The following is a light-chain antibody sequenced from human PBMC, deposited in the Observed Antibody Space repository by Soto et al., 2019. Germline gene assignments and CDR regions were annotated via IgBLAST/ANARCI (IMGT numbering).Light chain of an antibody. CDR3: SSYTSSSTLV. CDR1: SSDVGGYNF. Sequence: QPVLTQPASVSGSPGQSITISCTGTSSDVGGYNFVSWYQQRPGKAPKLMIYEVSNRPSGVSNRFSGSKSGNTASLTISGLQAEDEADYYCSSYTSSSTLVFGTGTKLTVL. V-gene: IGLV2-14*01. J-gene: IGLJ1*01. CDR2: EVS.